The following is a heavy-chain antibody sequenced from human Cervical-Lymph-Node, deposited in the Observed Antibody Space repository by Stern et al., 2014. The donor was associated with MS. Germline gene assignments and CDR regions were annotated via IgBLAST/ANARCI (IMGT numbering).Heavy chain of an antibody. CDR2: INTGDSET. CDR3: ARRHCSSRRCGWFDP. Sequence: EVQLLESGAEVKKPGESLKMSCKGSGYSFTSYWIGWGGPMPGKGLEGMGNINTGDSETRYRPAFQGRVHISADKAIKPAYLQWSSLKASDTAMYYCARRHCSSRRCGWFDPWGQGTLVTVSS. CDR1: GYSFTSYW. V-gene: IGHV5-51*01. D-gene: IGHD2-2*01. J-gene: IGHJ5*02.